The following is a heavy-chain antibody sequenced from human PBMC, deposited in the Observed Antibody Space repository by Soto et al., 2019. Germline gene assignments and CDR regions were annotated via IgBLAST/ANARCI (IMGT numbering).Heavy chain of an antibody. V-gene: IGHV3-23*01. CDR1: GFTFSSYA. Sequence: SLRLSCAASGFTFSSYAMRWVRQAPGKGLEWVSIIGAGGTIYYSDSVKGRFTISKDTSKSTVYLQMNSLRADDTAVYFCAKDLRPGAGAFDIWGQGTMVTVSS. D-gene: IGHD3-10*01. J-gene: IGHJ3*02. CDR2: IIGAGGTI. CDR3: AKDLRPGAGAFDI.